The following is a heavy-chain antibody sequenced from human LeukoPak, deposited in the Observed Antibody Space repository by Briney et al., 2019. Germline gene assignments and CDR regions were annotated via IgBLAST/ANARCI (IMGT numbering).Heavy chain of an antibody. CDR1: GYTFTGYY. D-gene: IGHD4-17*01. J-gene: IGHJ5*02. Sequence: GASVKVSCKASGYTFTGYYMHWVRQAPGQGLEWMGWINPNSGGTNYAQKFQGRVTMTRDTSISTAYMELSRLRSDDTAVYYCARDRRTFIRTTVTTSWFDPWGQGTLVTVSS. CDR2: INPNSGGT. CDR3: ARDRRTFIRTTVTTSWFDP. V-gene: IGHV1-2*02.